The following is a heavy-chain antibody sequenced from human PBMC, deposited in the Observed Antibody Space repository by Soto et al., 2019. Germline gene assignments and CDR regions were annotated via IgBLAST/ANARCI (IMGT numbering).Heavy chain of an antibody. D-gene: IGHD2-2*01. CDR2: IYPGDSDT. Sequence: ESLPVSYEGSEYSFTPNWIGWVRPMPGKGLEWMGVIYPGDSDTRYSPSFQGQVAISADKSLNTAYLQWSSLKASDTAMYYCSFHAGQAEVGSFRGHRFLVTVSA. CDR1: EYSFTPNW. J-gene: IGHJ1*01. CDR3: SFHAGQAEVGSF. V-gene: IGHV5-51*01.